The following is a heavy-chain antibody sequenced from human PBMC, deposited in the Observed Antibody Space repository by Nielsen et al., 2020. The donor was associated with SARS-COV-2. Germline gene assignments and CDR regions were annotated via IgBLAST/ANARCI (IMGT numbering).Heavy chain of an antibody. J-gene: IGHJ4*02. V-gene: IGHV3-21*01. CDR3: VRGFNHFDY. CDR2: IISTSTYI. Sequence: GSLKISCADSGFTFNTYTMNWVRQAPGKGLEWVSSIISTSTYIYYADSVKGRFTISRDNAKNSLYLEMNSLRADDTAVYYCVRGFNHFDYWGQGTLVTVSS. CDR1: GFTFNTYT.